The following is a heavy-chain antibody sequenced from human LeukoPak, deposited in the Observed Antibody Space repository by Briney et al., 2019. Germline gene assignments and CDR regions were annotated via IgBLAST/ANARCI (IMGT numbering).Heavy chain of an antibody. J-gene: IGHJ4*02. CDR3: AMYSSSWYPDGYYFDY. D-gene: IGHD6-13*01. CDR2: INPNSGGT. Sequence: ASVKVSCKASGYTFTGYYMHWVRQAPGQGLEWMGWINPNSGGTNYAQKFQGRVTMTRDTSISTAYMELSRLRSDDTAVYYCAMYSSSWYPDGYYFDYWGQGTLVTVSS. V-gene: IGHV1-2*02. CDR1: GYTFTGYY.